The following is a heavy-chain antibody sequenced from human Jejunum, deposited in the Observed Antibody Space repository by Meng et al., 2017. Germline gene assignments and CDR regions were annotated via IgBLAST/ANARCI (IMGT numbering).Heavy chain of an antibody. CDR2: ITAAGSTS. J-gene: IGHJ4*02. V-gene: IGHV3-23*04. D-gene: IGHD6-19*01. Sequence: EVELVECGGGLVQPGGSLRLSCAASGFSFSIYAMNWVRQAPGKGLEWVSGITAAGSTSQYADSVKGRFTISRDNSKNTLFLQMNRLRAEDTALYYCAKDFGSGWYDYWGQGTLVTVSS. CDR3: AKDFGSGWYDY. CDR1: GFSFSIYA.